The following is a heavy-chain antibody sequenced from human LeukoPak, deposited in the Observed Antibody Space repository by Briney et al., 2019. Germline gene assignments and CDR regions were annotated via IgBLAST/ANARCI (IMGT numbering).Heavy chain of an antibody. V-gene: IGHV1-69*04. CDR2: IIPILGIA. CDR1: GGTFSSYA. J-gene: IGHJ5*02. Sequence: SVKVSCKASGGTFSSYAISWVRQAPGQGLEWMGRIIPILGIANYAQKFQGRVTITADKSTSTAYMELSSLRSEDTAVYYCARGDDFRDWLDPWGQGTLVTVSS. D-gene: IGHD3-3*01. CDR3: ARGDDFRDWLDP.